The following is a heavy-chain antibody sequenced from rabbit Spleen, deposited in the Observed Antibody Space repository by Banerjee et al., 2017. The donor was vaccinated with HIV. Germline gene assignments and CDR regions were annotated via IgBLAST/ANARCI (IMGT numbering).Heavy chain of an antibody. V-gene: IGHV1S45*01. CDR1: GFSFSSNA. J-gene: IGHJ4*01. Sequence: QEQLVESGGGLVQPEGSLTLTCTASGFSFSSNAMCWVRQAPGKGLEWIACIYAGSSGSTYYASWVNGRFPISSHNAQNTLYLQLNSLTAADTATYFCARDPAGREDFNLWGPGTLVTVS. CDR2: IYAGSSGST. D-gene: IGHD4-2*01. CDR3: ARDPAGREDFNL.